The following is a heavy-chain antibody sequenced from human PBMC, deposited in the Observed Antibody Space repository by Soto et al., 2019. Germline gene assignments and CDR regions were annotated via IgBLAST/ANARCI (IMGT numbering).Heavy chain of an antibody. CDR1: GYTFTNYA. CDR3: ARGGSRYYYYGMDV. Sequence: GASVKVSCKASGYTFTNYAMHWVRQAPGQRLEWMGWINAGNGNTKYSQKFQGRVTITRDTSASTAYMELSSLRSEDTAVYYCARGGSRYYYYGMDVWGQGTTVTVSS. CDR2: INAGNGNT. D-gene: IGHD1-26*01. V-gene: IGHV1-3*01. J-gene: IGHJ6*02.